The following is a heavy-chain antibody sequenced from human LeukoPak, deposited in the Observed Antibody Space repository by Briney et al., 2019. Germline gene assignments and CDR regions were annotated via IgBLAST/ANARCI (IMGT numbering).Heavy chain of an antibody. CDR3: ARAQVGSGWYNGDY. Sequence: GGSLRLSCAASGFTFSSYAMHWVRQAPGKGLEWVAVIWYDGSNKYYADSVKGRFPISRDNSKNTLYLQMNSLRAEDTAVYYCARAQVGSGWYNGDYWGQGTLVTVSS. D-gene: IGHD6-19*01. J-gene: IGHJ4*02. CDR1: GFTFSSYA. V-gene: IGHV3-33*01. CDR2: IWYDGSNK.